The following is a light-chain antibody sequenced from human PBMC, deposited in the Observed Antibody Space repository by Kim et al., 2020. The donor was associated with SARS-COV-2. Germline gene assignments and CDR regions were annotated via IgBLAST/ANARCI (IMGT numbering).Light chain of an antibody. CDR3: HQYNDWPPGDT. CDR1: QSVSHN. CDR2: GAS. V-gene: IGKV3-15*01. Sequence: SPGERGTLSCRASQSVSHNLAWYQHKPGQPPRLRIYGASTRATGVPARFSGSGSGTDFTLTVSSLQSEDFAIYYCHQYNDWPPGDTFGQGTKLEI. J-gene: IGKJ2*01.